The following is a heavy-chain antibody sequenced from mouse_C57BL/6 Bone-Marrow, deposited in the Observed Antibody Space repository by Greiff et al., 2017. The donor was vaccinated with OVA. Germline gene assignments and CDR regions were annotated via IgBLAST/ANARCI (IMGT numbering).Heavy chain of an antibody. CDR2: IRNKANNHAT. J-gene: IGHJ4*01. D-gene: IGHD1-1*01. V-gene: IGHV6-6*01. Sequence: EVQLVESGGGLVQPGGSMKLSCAASGFTFSDAWMDWVRQSPEKGLEWVAEIRNKANNHATYYAESVKGRFTISRDDSKSSVYLQMNSLRAEDTGIYYCTLLSHYYGSSPHYWGQGTSVTVSS. CDR1: GFTFSDAW. CDR3: TLLSHYYGSSPHY.